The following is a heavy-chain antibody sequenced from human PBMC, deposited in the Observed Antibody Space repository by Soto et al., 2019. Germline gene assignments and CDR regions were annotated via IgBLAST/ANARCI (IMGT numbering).Heavy chain of an antibody. J-gene: IGHJ4*02. CDR1: GGSISSYY. Sequence: PSETLSLTCTVSGGSISSYYWSWIRQPPGKGLEWIGYIYYSGSTNYNPSLKSRVTISVDTSKNQFSLKLSSVTAAHTAVYYCARHFSVDYFDYWGQGALVTVSS. CDR2: IYYSGST. V-gene: IGHV4-59*08. CDR3: ARHFSVDYFDY.